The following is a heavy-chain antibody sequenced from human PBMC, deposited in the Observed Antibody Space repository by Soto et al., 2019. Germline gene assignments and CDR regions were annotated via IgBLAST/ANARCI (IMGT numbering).Heavy chain of an antibody. V-gene: IGHV4-34*01. J-gene: IGHJ2*01. CDR1: GGSFSGYY. Sequence: QVQLQQWGAGLLKPSETLSLTCAVYGGSFSGYYWSWIRQPPGKGLEWIGEINHSGSTNYNPSLKSRVTITVDTSKNQFSLKLSSVTAADTAVYYCARWPRSSSPSWYFDLWGRGTLVTVSS. CDR3: ARWPRSSSPSWYFDL. CDR2: INHSGST. D-gene: IGHD6-6*01.